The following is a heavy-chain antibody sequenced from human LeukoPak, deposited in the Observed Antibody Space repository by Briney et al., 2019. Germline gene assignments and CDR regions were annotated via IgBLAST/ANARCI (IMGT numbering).Heavy chain of an antibody. CDR1: GGSFSGYY. CDR3: ARTLDSRRYIVRRPYSMDV. V-gene: IGHV4-34*01. D-gene: IGHD3-22*01. Sequence: SETLSLTCAVCGGSFSGYYWNWIRQPPGKGLEWIGEINHSGSTTYNRSLKSRVTISLDTSKNQFSLKLSSVTAADTAVYYCARTLDSRRYIVRRPYSMDVWGQGTTVTVSS. CDR2: INHSGST. J-gene: IGHJ6*02.